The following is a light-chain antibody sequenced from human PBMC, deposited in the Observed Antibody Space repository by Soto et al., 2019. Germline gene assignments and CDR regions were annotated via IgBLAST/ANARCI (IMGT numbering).Light chain of an antibody. CDR1: QSVSSK. V-gene: IGKV3-15*01. J-gene: IGKJ1*01. CDR3: QQYNSWPGT. Sequence: EIVLTQSPGTLPVSPGERATLSCRASQSVSSKLAWQQQKPVQAPSLLLYDASTGATGIPARFSGSGSETEYTHSISSLQTEDFGVYYCQQYNSWPGTFGQGTKVDIK. CDR2: DAS.